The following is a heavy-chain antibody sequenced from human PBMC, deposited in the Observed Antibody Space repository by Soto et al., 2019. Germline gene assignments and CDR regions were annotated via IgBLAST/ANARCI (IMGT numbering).Heavy chain of an antibody. D-gene: IGHD2-2*01. J-gene: IGHJ6*02. V-gene: IGHV1-58*02. CDR1: GFTFTSSA. CDR3: AAASSTSGGYYGMDV. Sequence: QMQLVQSGPEVKKPGTSVKVSCKTSGFTFTSSAMQWVRQARGQRLEWIGWIVVGSGHTNYAQKFQERVTITRDMSTSPAYMELSSLRSEDTAMYYCAAASSTSGGYYGMDVWGQGTTVTVSS. CDR2: IVVGSGHT.